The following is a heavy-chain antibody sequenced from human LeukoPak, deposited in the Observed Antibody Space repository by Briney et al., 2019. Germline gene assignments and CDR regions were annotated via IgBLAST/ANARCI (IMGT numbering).Heavy chain of an antibody. J-gene: IGHJ4*02. Sequence: PSQTLSLTCTVSGRSISIYYWNWIRQPPGKVMEWNGYISYSGTTNYNPSLKSRVTISVDTSKKQFSLKLTSATAADTAVYYCARGDDYKSTLFDYWGQGTLVTVSS. D-gene: IGHD5-12*01. CDR3: ARGDDYKSTLFDY. CDR1: GRSISIYY. V-gene: IGHV4-59*01. CDR2: ISYSGTT.